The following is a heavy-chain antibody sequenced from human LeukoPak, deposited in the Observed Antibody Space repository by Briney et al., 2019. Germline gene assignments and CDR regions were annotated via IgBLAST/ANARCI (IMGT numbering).Heavy chain of an antibody. V-gene: IGHV1-18*01. Sequence: ASVKVSCKASGYSFNSYGISWVRQAPGQGLEWMGWISANNGNTNYAQKLQGRVTMTTDASTSTACMELRSLRSDDTAVYYCARDPRIVGTTYFDYWGQGTLVTVSS. J-gene: IGHJ4*02. D-gene: IGHD1-26*01. CDR3: ARDPRIVGTTYFDY. CDR1: GYSFNSYG. CDR2: ISANNGNT.